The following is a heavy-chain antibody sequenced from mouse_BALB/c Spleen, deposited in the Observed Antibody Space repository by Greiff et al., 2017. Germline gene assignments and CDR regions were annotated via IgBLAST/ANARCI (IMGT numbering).Heavy chain of an antibody. CDR2: IWTGGGT. CDR1: GFSLTSYD. J-gene: IGHJ3*01. D-gene: IGHD1-1*01. CDR3: VRELREFAY. Sequence: VQLQQSGPGLVAPSQSLSITCTVSGFSLTSYDISWIRQPPGKGLEWLGVIWTGGGTNYNSAFMSRLSISKDNSKSQVFLKMNSLQTDDTAIYYCVRELREFAYWGQGTLVTVSA. V-gene: IGHV2-9-2*01.